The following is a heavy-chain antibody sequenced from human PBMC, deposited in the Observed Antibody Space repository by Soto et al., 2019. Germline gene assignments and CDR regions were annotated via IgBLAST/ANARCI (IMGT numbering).Heavy chain of an antibody. V-gene: IGHV5-51*01. CDR1: GYSFTSYW. CDR2: IYPGDSDT. Sequence: GESLKISCKGSGYSFTSYWIGWVRQMPGKGLEWMGIIYPGDSDTRYSPSFQGQVTISADKSISTAYLQWSSLKASDTAMYYCATGPVIGEDVRSYWYFDLWGRGTLVTVSS. D-gene: IGHD4-17*01. CDR3: ATGPVIGEDVRSYWYFDL. J-gene: IGHJ2*01.